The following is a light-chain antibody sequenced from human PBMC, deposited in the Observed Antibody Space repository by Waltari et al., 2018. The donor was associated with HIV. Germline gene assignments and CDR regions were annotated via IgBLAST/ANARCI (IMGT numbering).Light chain of an antibody. Sequence: SYVLTQPTSVSVAPGKTARITCGGDNIGSKRVNWYQQKPGQAPVLVIYDDSDRPSGIPERFSGSNSGNTATLTISRVEAGDEADYYCQVWDSSSDLNWVFGGGTKLTVL. CDR2: DDS. J-gene: IGLJ3*02. V-gene: IGLV3-21*04. CDR3: QVWDSSSDLNWV. CDR1: NIGSKR.